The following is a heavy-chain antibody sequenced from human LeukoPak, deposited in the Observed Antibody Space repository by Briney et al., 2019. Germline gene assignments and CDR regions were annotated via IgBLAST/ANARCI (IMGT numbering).Heavy chain of an antibody. J-gene: IGHJ3*02. CDR1: GFTFSSYA. CDR2: ISGSGGST. D-gene: IGHD7-27*01. CDR3: AKDGVKVGVTGDPSFGI. Sequence: PGGSLRLSCAASGFTFSSYAMSWVRQAPGKGLEWVSGISGSGGSTYYADPVKGRFTISRDNSKNTLYLQMNSLRAEDTAVYYCAKDGVKVGVTGDPSFGISGQGPMVTVSS. V-gene: IGHV3-23*01.